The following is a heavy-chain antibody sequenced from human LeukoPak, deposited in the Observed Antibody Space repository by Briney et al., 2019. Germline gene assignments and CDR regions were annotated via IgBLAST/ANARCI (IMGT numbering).Heavy chain of an antibody. CDR1: GGSISSYY. Sequence: SETLSLTCTVSGGSISSYYWSWLRQPPGKGLEWIGYIYYSGSTNYNPSLKSRVTISVDTSKNQFSLKLSSVTAADTAVYYCARGGKEEPIDYWGQGTLVTVSS. CDR2: IYYSGST. CDR3: ARGGKEEPIDY. D-gene: IGHD1-14*01. V-gene: IGHV4-59*01. J-gene: IGHJ4*02.